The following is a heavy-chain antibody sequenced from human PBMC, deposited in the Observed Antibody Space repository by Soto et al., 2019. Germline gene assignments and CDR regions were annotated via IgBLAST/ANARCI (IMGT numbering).Heavy chain of an antibody. CDR3: GRMWSGYNPH. CDR2: INHSGST. CDR1: GGSFSGYY. J-gene: IGHJ4*02. Sequence: SETLSLTCAVYGGSFSGYYWSWIRQPPGKGLEWIGEINHSGSTNYNPSLKSRVTISVDTSKNQFSLKLSSVTAADTAVYYCGRMWSGYNPHWGQGTLVTVSS. D-gene: IGHD6-25*01. V-gene: IGHV4-34*01.